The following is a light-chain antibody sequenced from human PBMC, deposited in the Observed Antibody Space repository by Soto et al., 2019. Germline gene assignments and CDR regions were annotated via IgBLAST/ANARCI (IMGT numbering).Light chain of an antibody. V-gene: IGLV1-40*01. CDR2: GNS. CDR1: SSNIGAGYD. CDR3: QSYDSSLSGYV. J-gene: IGLJ1*01. Sequence: QSVLTQPPSVSGAPGQRVTISCTGNSSNIGAGYDVHWYRQLPGTAPKLLIYGNSNRPSGVPDRFSGSKSGTSASLAITGLQAEDEADYYCQSYDSSLSGYVFGTGTKVTVL.